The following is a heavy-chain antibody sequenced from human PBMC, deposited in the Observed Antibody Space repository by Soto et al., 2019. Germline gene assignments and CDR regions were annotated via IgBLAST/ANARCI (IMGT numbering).Heavy chain of an antibody. J-gene: IGHJ6*02. D-gene: IGHD3-3*01. Sequence: QVQLQESGPGLVKPSGTLSLTCVVSGGPINSRSWWSWVRQPPGKGLEWIGEMHHGGTTYYNPSLKNRIITSFDKSKNHFSLELTSVTAADTAIYYCATQTISYTWDVWGQGTSDTVSS. CDR1: GGPINSRSW. V-gene: IGHV4-4*02. CDR2: MHHGGTT. CDR3: ATQTISYTWDV.